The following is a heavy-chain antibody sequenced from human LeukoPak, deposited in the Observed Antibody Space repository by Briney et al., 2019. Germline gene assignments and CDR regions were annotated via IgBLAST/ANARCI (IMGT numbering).Heavy chain of an antibody. CDR2: IIPIFGTA. CDR3: ASATLRCSGGSCYEMDV. D-gene: IGHD2-15*01. CDR1: GGTFSSYA. Sequence: SVKVSCKASGGTFSSYAISWVRQAPGQGLEWMGGIIPIFGTANYAQKFQGRVTITADESTSTAYMEVSSLRSEDTAVYYCASATLRCSGGSCYEMDVWGKGTTVTVSS. J-gene: IGHJ6*04. V-gene: IGHV1-69*13.